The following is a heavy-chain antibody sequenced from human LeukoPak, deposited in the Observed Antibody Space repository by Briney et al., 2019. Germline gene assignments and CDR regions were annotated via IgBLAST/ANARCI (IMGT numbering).Heavy chain of an antibody. CDR1: GFTFSSYW. D-gene: IGHD6-19*01. CDR3: ARDGGSAWFLDY. CDR2: IKEDESEK. Sequence: GGSLRLSCAASGFTFSSYWMSWVRQAPGKGLEWVANIKEDESEKYYVDSVKGRFTISRDNAKNSLYLRMNSLRVDDTAVYYCARDGGSAWFLDYWGQGTLVTVSS. V-gene: IGHV3-7*01. J-gene: IGHJ4*02.